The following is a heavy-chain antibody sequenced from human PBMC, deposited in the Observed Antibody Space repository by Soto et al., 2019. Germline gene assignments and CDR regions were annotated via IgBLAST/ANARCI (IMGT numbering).Heavy chain of an antibody. CDR2: ISYDGSNK. CDR1: GFTFSSYA. Sequence: QVQLVESGGGVVQPGRSLRLSCAASGFTFSSYAMHWVRQPPGKGLVRVAVISYDGSNKYYADSVKGRFTISRDNSKHTLYLQMNGLRAEDTAVYYCARPLWRNDYNWGYFDLWGRGTLGTVSS. V-gene: IGHV3-30-3*01. J-gene: IGHJ2*01. D-gene: IGHD4-4*01. CDR3: ARPLWRNDYNWGYFDL.